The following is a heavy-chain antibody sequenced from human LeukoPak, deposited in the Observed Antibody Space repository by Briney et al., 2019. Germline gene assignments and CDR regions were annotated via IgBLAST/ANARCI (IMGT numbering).Heavy chain of an antibody. CDR3: AKDPVCPLLVRFDP. Sequence: GGSLRFSCAASGFTFSSYGTHWVRKAPGKGLEWVAVISYDGSNKYYADSVKGRFTISRDNSKHTLYLQMNSLRAEDTAVYYCAKDPVCPLLVRFDPWGQGTLVTVSS. D-gene: IGHD2-8*02. CDR2: ISYDGSNK. V-gene: IGHV3-30*18. CDR1: GFTFSSYG. J-gene: IGHJ5*02.